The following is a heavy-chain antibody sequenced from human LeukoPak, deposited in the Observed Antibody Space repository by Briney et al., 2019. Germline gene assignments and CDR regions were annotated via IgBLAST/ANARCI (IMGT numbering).Heavy chain of an antibody. CDR1: GFTFSNYW. CDR2: INHNGNVN. V-gene: IGHV3-7*03. J-gene: IGHJ6*02. D-gene: IGHD3-16*01. CDR3: ARGGGLDV. Sequence: GGSLRLSCAASGFTFSNYWMNWARHAPGTGLEWVASINHNGNVNYYVDSVKGRFTISRDNAKNSLYLQMSNLRAEDTAVYFCARGGGLDVWGQGATVTVSS.